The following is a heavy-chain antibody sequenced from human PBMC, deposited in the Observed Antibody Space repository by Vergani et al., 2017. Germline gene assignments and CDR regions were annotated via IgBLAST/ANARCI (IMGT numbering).Heavy chain of an antibody. V-gene: IGHV3-23*01. D-gene: IGHD3-10*01. Sequence: EVQLLESGGGLVQPGGSLRLSCAASGFTFSSYAMSWVRQAPGKGLEWVSAISGSGGSTYYADSVKGRFTISRDNSKNTLYLQMNSLRAEDTAVYYCARDYGSGSYYTFPGYYGMDVWGQGTTVTVSS. J-gene: IGHJ6*02. CDR3: ARDYGSGSYYTFPGYYGMDV. CDR1: GFTFSSYA. CDR2: ISGSGGST.